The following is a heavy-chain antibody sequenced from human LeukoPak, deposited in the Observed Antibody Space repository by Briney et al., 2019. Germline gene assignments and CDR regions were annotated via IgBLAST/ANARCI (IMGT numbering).Heavy chain of an antibody. D-gene: IGHD1-7*01. Sequence: PGGSLRLSCAASGFTFSDYYMSWIRQAPGKGLEWVAYISSSGSTIYYADSVKGRFTISRDNAKNSLYLQMNSLRAEDTAVYYCARGNWNFNLYYFDYWGQGTLVTVSS. J-gene: IGHJ4*02. CDR2: ISSSGSTI. CDR3: ARGNWNFNLYYFDY. V-gene: IGHV3-11*01. CDR1: GFTFSDYY.